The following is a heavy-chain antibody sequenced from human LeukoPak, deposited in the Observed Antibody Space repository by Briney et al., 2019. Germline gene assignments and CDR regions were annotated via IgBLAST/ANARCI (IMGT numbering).Heavy chain of an antibody. CDR2: INPNSGGT. V-gene: IGHV1-2*02. D-gene: IGHD2-21*02. J-gene: IGHJ4*02. CDR1: GYTFTGYY. CDR3: ARGGSTDSIHSCGGNCYFLDY. Sequence: ASVKVSCKASGYTFTGYYMHWVRQAPGQGLEWMGWINPNSGGTNYTQKFQGRVTMTRDTSISTVYMELSRLGSDDTAVYYCARGGSTDSIHSCGGNCYFLDYWGQGTLVTVSS.